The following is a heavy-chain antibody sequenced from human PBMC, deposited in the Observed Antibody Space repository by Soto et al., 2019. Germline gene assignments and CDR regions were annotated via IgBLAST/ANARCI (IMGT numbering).Heavy chain of an antibody. CDR1: GFTFSGYW. V-gene: IGHV3-7*03. J-gene: IGHJ4*02. CDR3: AGDVLSGGVFDY. D-gene: IGHD3-3*01. Sequence: EVQLVESGGGLVQPGGSLRLSCAASGFTFSGYWMSWVRQAPGKGLEWVANIKQDGSEKYYVDSVKGRFTISRDNAKNSLYLQMNSLRAEDTAVYYCAGDVLSGGVFDYWGQGTLVTVSS. CDR2: IKQDGSEK.